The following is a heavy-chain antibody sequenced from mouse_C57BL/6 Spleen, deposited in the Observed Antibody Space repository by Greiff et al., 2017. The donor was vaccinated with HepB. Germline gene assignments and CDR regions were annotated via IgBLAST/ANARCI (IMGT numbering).Heavy chain of an antibody. CDR2: INPGSGGT. CDR1: GYAFTNYL. Sequence: VKLMESGAELVRPGTSVKVSCKASGYAFTNYLIEWVKQRPGQGLEWIGVINPGSGGTNYNEKFKGKATLTADKSSSTAYMQLSSLTSEDSAVYFCARRDYGSSYGYFDVWGTGTTVTVSS. V-gene: IGHV1-54*01. J-gene: IGHJ1*03. CDR3: ARRDYGSSYGYFDV. D-gene: IGHD1-1*01.